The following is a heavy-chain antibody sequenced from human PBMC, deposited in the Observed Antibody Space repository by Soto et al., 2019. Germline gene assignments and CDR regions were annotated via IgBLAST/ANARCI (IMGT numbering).Heavy chain of an antibody. CDR2: INPSGGST. V-gene: IGHV1-46*03. CDR3: ARGGGIAAAGTFLGY. J-gene: IGHJ4*02. Sequence: ASVKVSCKASGYTFTSYYMHWVRQAPGQGLEWMGIINPSGGSTSYAQKFQGRVTMTRDTSTSTAYMELSSLRSEDTAVYYCARGGGIAAAGTFLGYWGQGTLVTVSS. CDR1: GYTFTSYY. D-gene: IGHD6-13*01.